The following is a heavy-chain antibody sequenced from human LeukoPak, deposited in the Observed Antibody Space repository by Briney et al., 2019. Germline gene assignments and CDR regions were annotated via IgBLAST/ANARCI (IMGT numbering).Heavy chain of an antibody. CDR2: INPNSGGT. CDR3: ARVITGQQLLFDY. V-gene: IGHV1-2*02. J-gene: IGHJ4*02. CDR1: GYTXTGYY. D-gene: IGHD6-13*01. Sequence: ASVKVSCKASGYTXTGYYMHWVRQAPGQGLEWMGWINPNSGGTNYARKFQGRVTMTRDTSISTAYMELSRLRSDDTAVYYCARVITGQQLLFDYWGQGTLVTVSS.